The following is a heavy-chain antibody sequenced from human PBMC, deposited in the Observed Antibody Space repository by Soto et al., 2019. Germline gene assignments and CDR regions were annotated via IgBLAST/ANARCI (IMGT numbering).Heavy chain of an antibody. V-gene: IGHV4-4*02. CDR1: GGSISSNNW. CDR3: ATRFDGLGSYGY. CDR2: IYHSGST. D-gene: IGHD3-16*01. J-gene: IGHJ4*02. Sequence: QVQLQESGPGLVKPSGTLSLTCAVSGGSISSNNWWTWVRQPPGKGLEWIGEIYHSGSTNYIPSLTSRVTISVDKSKHHFSLKLTSVTAADTAVYYCATRFDGLGSYGYWGQGTLVTVSS.